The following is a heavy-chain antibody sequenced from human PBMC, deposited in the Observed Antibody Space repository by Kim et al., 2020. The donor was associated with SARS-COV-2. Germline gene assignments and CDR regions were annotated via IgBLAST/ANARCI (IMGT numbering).Heavy chain of an antibody. Sequence: SVKVSCKASGGTFSSYAISWVRQAPGQGLEWMGRIIPILGIANYAQKFQGRVTITADKSTSTAYMELSSLRSEDTAVYYCARDVHGSGSYYRDPYYYYGMDVWGQGTTVTVSS. D-gene: IGHD3-10*01. V-gene: IGHV1-69*04. CDR2: IIPILGIA. CDR1: GGTFSSYA. J-gene: IGHJ6*02. CDR3: ARDVHGSGSYYRDPYYYYGMDV.